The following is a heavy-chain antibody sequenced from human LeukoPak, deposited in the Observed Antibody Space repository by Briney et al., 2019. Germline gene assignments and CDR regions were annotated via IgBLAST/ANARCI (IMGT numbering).Heavy chain of an antibody. D-gene: IGHD3-22*01. CDR2: ISDSGGRT. Sequence: PGGSLRLSCAASGFTFSNYGMSWVRQAPGKGLEWVAGISDSGGRTKYADSVKGRFTISRDNSKNILYLQMNSLRAEDTAVYFCAKRGVVIRVILVGFHKEAYYFDSWGQGALVTVSS. CDR1: GFTFSNYG. V-gene: IGHV3-23*01. J-gene: IGHJ4*02. CDR3: AKRGVVIRVILVGFHKEAYYFDS.